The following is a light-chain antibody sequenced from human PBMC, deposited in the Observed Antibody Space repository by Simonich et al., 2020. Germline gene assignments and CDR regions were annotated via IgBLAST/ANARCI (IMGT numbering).Light chain of an antibody. CDR2: GAS. Sequence: EIVITQSTATLSVSPGKSSTLSCRASQSVSSNLAWYQQKPGQAPRLLIYGASTRATGIPARFSGSGSETEFTLTISSMQSEDFAVYYCQQRSNWPITFGQGTRLEIK. J-gene: IGKJ5*01. CDR1: QSVSSN. V-gene: IGKV3-15*01. CDR3: QQRSNWPIT.